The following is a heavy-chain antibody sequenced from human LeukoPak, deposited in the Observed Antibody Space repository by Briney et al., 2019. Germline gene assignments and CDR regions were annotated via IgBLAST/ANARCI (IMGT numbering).Heavy chain of an antibody. D-gene: IGHD5-18*01. V-gene: IGHV4-34*01. Sequence: SETLSLTCAVYGGSFSGYYWSWIRQPPGKGLEWIGEINHSGSTNYNPSLKSRVTISVDTSKNQFSLKLSSVTAADTAVYYCARHMDTAMADAFDIWGQGTMVTVSS. CDR1: GGSFSGYY. CDR2: INHSGST. J-gene: IGHJ3*02. CDR3: ARHMDTAMADAFDI.